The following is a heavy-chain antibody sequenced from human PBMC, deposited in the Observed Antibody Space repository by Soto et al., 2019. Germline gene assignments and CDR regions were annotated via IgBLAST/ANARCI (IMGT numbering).Heavy chain of an antibody. CDR2: IYTSGST. CDR1: GGSISSYY. Sequence: SETLSLTCTVSGGSISSYYWSWIRQPAGKGLEWIGRIYTSGSTNYNPSLKSRVTMSVDTSKNQFSLKLSSVTAADTAVYYCARLWCSGGSCYPGDWFDPWGQGXLVTVYS. V-gene: IGHV4-4*07. CDR3: ARLWCSGGSCYPGDWFDP. D-gene: IGHD2-15*01. J-gene: IGHJ5*02.